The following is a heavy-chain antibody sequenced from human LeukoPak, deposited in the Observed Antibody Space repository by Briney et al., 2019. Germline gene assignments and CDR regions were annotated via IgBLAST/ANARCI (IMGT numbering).Heavy chain of an antibody. CDR2: ISGTGGST. Sequence: PGGTLRLSCAASGFTLSSYGMSWVRQAPGKGLEWVSGISGTGGSTYYADSVKGRFTISRDNSKNTLYLQMSSLRTEDTAVYYCAKDGNYGDPYYYHYMDVWGKGTTVTISS. J-gene: IGHJ6*03. D-gene: IGHD4-17*01. CDR1: GFTLSSYG. V-gene: IGHV3-23*01. CDR3: AKDGNYGDPYYYHYMDV.